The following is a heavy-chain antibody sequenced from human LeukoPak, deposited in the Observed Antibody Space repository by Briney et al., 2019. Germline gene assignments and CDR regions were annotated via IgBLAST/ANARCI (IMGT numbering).Heavy chain of an antibody. J-gene: IGHJ3*02. CDR1: GGSFSGYY. CDR3: ARRNYYGSGSYYNRRGTFDI. V-gene: IGHV4-34*01. D-gene: IGHD3-10*01. CDR2: INHSGST. Sequence: SETLSLTCAVYGGSFSGYYWSWVRQPPGKGLEWIGEINHSGSTNYNPSLKSRVTISVDTSKNQFSLKLSSVTAADTAVYYCARRNYYGSGSYYNRRGTFDIWGQGTMVTVSS.